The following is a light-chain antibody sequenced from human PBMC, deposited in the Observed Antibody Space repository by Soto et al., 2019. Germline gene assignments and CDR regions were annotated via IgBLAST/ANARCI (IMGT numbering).Light chain of an antibody. Sequence: IQLTQSPSSLSASVGDRVTVTCRASQNINIYLNWYQQKPGKAPTLLIYSASSLQSGVPSRFSGGGSRTDFTLTSSSLQAEDFATYYCQQSYRSPYTFGQGTRLEI. CDR3: QQSYRSPYT. V-gene: IGKV1-39*01. CDR1: QNINIY. CDR2: SAS. J-gene: IGKJ2*01.